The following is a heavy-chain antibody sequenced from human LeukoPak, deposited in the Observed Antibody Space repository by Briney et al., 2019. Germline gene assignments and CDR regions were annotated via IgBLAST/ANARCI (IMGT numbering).Heavy chain of an antibody. CDR2: IYYSGST. V-gene: IGHV4-38-2*01. CDR1: GFTFSSYG. J-gene: IGHJ4*02. Sequence: GSLRLSCAASGFTFSSYGMSWIRQPPGKGLEWIGSIYYSGSTYYNPSLKSRVTISVDTSKNQFSLKLSSVTAADTVVYYCARSGCSSTSCYQADYWGQGTLVTVSS. CDR3: ARSGCSSTSCYQADY. D-gene: IGHD2-2*01.